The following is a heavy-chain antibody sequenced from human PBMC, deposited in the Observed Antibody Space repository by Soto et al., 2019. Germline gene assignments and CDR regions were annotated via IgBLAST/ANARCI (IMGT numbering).Heavy chain of an antibody. J-gene: IGHJ6*02. CDR3: AKVRDGMDV. V-gene: IGHV3-9*01. Sequence: EVQLVESGGGLVQPGRSLRLSCAASGFTFDDYAMHWVRQAPGKGLEWVSGISWNSGSIGYADSVKGRFTISRDNAKNSLYLQMNSLGAEDTALYYCAKVRDGMDVGGQGTTVTVSS. CDR1: GFTFDDYA. CDR2: ISWNSGSI.